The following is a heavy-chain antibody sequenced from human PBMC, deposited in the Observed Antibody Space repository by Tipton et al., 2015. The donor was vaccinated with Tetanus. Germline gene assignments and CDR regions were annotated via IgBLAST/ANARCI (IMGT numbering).Heavy chain of an antibody. V-gene: IGHV4-61*01. CDR3: AREVPAAGHFDS. CDR2: VYYNGNT. Sequence: TLSLTCAVSGGSITSDNHYWNWIRQPPGKGLEWIGYVYYNGNTHYNPALKSRVTISVDTSKNQFSLKLSSVTAADTAIYYCAREVPAAGHFDSWGQGTLVTVSS. D-gene: IGHD2-2*01. J-gene: IGHJ4*02. CDR1: GGSITSDNHY.